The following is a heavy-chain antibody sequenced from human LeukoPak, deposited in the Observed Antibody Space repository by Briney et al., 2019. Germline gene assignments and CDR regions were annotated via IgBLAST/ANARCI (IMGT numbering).Heavy chain of an antibody. CDR3: ARGYSYGSDYYYGMDV. D-gene: IGHD5-18*01. V-gene: IGHV1-69*04. CDR1: GGTFSSYA. Sequence: SVKVSCKASGGTFSSYAISWVRQAPGQGLEWMGRIIPILGIANYAQKFQGRVTITADKSTSTAYMELSSLRSEDTTVYYCARGYSYGSDYYYGMDVWGQGTTVTVSS. J-gene: IGHJ6*02. CDR2: IIPILGIA.